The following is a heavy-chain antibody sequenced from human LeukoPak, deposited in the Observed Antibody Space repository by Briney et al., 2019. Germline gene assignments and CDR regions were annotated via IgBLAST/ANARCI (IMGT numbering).Heavy chain of an antibody. D-gene: IGHD5-24*01. Sequence: SVKVSCKASGGTFSSYAISWVRQAPGHGLEWMGGIIPIFGTANYAQKFQGRVTITADESTSTAYMELSSLRSEDTAVYYCARAVEWPQLPDAFDIWGQGTMVTVSS. J-gene: IGHJ3*02. CDR1: GGTFSSYA. V-gene: IGHV1-69*13. CDR3: ARAVEWPQLPDAFDI. CDR2: IIPIFGTA.